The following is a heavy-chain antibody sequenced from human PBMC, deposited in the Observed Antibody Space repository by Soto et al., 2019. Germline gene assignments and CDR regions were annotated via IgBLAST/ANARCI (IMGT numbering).Heavy chain of an antibody. CDR1: GFTFSSYG. V-gene: IGHV3-33*01. CDR2: IWYDGSNK. D-gene: IGHD6-19*01. Sequence: GGSLRLSCAASGFTFSSYGMHWVRRAPGKGLEWVAVIWYDGSNKYYADSVKGRFTISRDNSKNTLYLQMNSLRAEDTAVYYCASAVAGTLGLFDIWGQGTMVTV. J-gene: IGHJ3*02. CDR3: ASAVAGTLGLFDI.